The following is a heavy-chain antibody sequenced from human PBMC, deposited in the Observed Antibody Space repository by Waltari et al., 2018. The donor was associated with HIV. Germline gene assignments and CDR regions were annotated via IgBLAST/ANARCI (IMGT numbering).Heavy chain of an antibody. Sequence: EVQLVESGGGLVKPGGSLGLSCAASGFTFSSYSMNWARQAPGKGLEWVSSIGSSPSHIFYADSVKGRFTISRDNAKNSLYLQMNSLRAEDTAVYYCARGYDSSATYPDYWGQGTLVTVSS. J-gene: IGHJ4*02. D-gene: IGHD3-22*01. CDR1: GFTFSSYS. CDR2: IGSSPSHI. V-gene: IGHV3-21*01. CDR3: ARGYDSSATYPDY.